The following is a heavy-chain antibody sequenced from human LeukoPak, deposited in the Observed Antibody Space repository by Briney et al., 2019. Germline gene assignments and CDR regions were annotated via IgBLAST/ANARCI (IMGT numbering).Heavy chain of an antibody. CDR1: GFIFSSYW. CDR2: INTDGSNT. D-gene: IGHD3-22*01. J-gene: IGHJ4*02. V-gene: IGHV3-74*01. CDR3: ARSSGGSGYSPTHC. Sequence: PGGSLRLSCAASGFIFSSYWMHWVRQAPGKGLVWVSRINTDGSNTTYADSVKGRFTISRDNAKNTLYLQMNSLRAGDTAVYYCARSSGGSGYSPTHCWGQGTLVTVSS.